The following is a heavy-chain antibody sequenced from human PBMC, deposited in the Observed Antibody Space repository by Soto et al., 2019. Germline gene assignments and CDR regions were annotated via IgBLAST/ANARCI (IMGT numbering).Heavy chain of an antibody. CDR2: INAGNGNT. CDR1: GYTFTSYA. CDR3: ARVPGCSGGSCYSSLFEY. V-gene: IGHV1-3*01. D-gene: IGHD2-15*01. Sequence: ASVKVSCKASGYTFTSYAMHWVRQAPGQRLEWMGWINAGNGNTKYSQKFQGRVTITRDTSASTAYMELSSLRSKDTAVYYCARVPGCSGGSCYSSLFEYWGQGTQVTVSS. J-gene: IGHJ4*02.